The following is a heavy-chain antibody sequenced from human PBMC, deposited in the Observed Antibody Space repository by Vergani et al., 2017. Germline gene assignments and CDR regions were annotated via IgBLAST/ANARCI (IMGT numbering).Heavy chain of an antibody. D-gene: IGHD3-10*01. V-gene: IGHV4-31*03. CDR1: GGSISSGGYY. J-gene: IGHJ5*02. CDR2: IYYSGST. CDR3: ARDVLEPNMRVRGVMNWFDP. Sequence: QVQLQESGPGLVKPSQTLSLTCTVSGGSISSGGYYWSWIRQHPGKGLEWIGYIYYSGSTYYNPSLKSRVTISVDTSKNQFSLKLSSVTAADTAVYYCARDVLEPNMRVRGVMNWFDPWGQGTLVTVSS.